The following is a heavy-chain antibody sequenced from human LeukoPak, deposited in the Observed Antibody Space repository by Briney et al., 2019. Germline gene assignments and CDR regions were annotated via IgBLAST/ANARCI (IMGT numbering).Heavy chain of an antibody. Sequence: GGSLRLSCAASGFTFSSYWMSWVRQAPGKGLEWVANIKQDGSEKYYVDSVEGRFTISRDSAKNSLYLQMNSLRAEDTAVYYCARDDYDFWSGPTVHWGQGTLVTVSS. V-gene: IGHV3-7*01. CDR2: IKQDGSEK. CDR3: ARDDYDFWSGPTVH. D-gene: IGHD3-3*01. CDR1: GFTFSSYW. J-gene: IGHJ4*02.